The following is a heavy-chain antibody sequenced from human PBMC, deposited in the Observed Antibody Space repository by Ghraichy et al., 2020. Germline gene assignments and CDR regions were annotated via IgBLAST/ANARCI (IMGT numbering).Heavy chain of an antibody. CDR1: GFTFSSYS. Sequence: LSLTCAASGFTFSSYSMNWVRQAPGKGLEWVSSISSSSSYIYYADSVKGRFTISRDNAKNSLYLQMNSLRAEDTAVYYCARGRRGSNHIDYWGQGTLVTVSS. J-gene: IGHJ4*02. D-gene: IGHD1-26*01. CDR3: ARGRRGSNHIDY. CDR2: ISSSSSYI. V-gene: IGHV3-21*01.